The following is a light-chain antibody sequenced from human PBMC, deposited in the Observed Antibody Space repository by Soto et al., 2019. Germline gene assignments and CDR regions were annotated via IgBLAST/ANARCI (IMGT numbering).Light chain of an antibody. V-gene: IGLV2-11*01. Sequence: QSALTQPRSVSGSPGQSVTISCTGTSSDVGGYNYVSWYQQHTGKAPKLMIYDVSKRPSGVPDRFSGSKSGNTASLNISGLQAEDEADYYCCSYAGSYTYVFGTGTKLTVL. J-gene: IGLJ1*01. CDR1: SSDVGGYNY. CDR2: DVS. CDR3: CSYAGSYTYV.